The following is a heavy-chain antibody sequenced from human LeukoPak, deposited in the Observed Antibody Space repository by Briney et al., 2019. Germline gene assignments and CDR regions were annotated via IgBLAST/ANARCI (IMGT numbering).Heavy chain of an antibody. V-gene: IGHV4-59*01. J-gene: IGHJ4*02. D-gene: IGHD3-3*01. Sequence: SETLSLTCTVSGVSISTYYWSWLRQPPRKGLEWIGYIYYTGSTNYNPSLKSRVTIPVDTSKNQFSLKLSSVTAADTAVYYCARDFRFLEDYWGQGTLVTVSS. CDR1: GVSISTYY. CDR3: ARDFRFLEDY. CDR2: IYYTGST.